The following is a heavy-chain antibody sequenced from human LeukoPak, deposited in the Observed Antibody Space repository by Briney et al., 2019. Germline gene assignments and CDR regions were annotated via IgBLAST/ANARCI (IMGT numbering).Heavy chain of an antibody. CDR2: ISYDGSNK. D-gene: IGHD3-22*01. J-gene: IGHJ4*02. CDR1: GFTFSSYA. V-gene: IGHV3-30*04. Sequence: PGGSLRLSCAASGFTFSSYAMHWVRQAPGKALEWVAVISYDGSNKYYADSVKGRFTISRDNSKNTLYLQMNSLRAEDTAVYYCASDDYYDSSGYQYYFDYWGQGTLVTVSS. CDR3: ASDDYYDSSGYQYYFDY.